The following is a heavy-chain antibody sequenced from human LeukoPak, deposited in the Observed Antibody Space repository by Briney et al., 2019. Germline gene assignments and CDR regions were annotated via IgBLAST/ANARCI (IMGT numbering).Heavy chain of an antibody. CDR3: ARLYSYDSSGYYYPAFDI. J-gene: IGHJ3*02. Sequence: SETLSLTRTVSGGSISSSSYYWGWIRQPPGKGLEWIGSIYYSGSTYYNPSLKSRVTISVDTSKNQFSLKLSSVTAADTAVYYCARLYSYDSSGYYYPAFDIWGQGTMVTVSS. CDR2: IYYSGST. CDR1: GGSISSSSYY. V-gene: IGHV4-39*01. D-gene: IGHD3-22*01.